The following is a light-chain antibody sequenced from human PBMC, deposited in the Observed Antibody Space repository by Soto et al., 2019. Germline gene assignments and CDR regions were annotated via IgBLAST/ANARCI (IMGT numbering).Light chain of an antibody. CDR2: RAS. CDR3: QPYNNWPLT. Sequence: EIVMTQSPATLSVSPGERATLSCRASQSVGSNLAWYQQKPGQAPRLLIHRASTRATGVPARFSGSGSGTQFTLTISSLQSEDFAIYYCQPYNNWPLTFGGGTKVDIK. CDR1: QSVGSN. V-gene: IGKV3-15*01. J-gene: IGKJ4*01.